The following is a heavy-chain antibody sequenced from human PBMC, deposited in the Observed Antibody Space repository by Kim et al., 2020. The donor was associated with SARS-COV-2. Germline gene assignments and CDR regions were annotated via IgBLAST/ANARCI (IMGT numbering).Heavy chain of an antibody. CDR2: IYYSGST. CDR3: ARLRGSSTASNSKVVNVREKYNWFDP. J-gene: IGHJ5*02. V-gene: IGHV4-59*08. Sequence: SETLSLTCTVSGGSISSYYWSWIRQPPGKGLEWIGYIYYSGSTNYNPSLKSRVTISVDTSKNQFSLKLSSVTAADTAVYYCARLRGSSTASNSKVVNVREKYNWFDPWGQGTLGTVSS. D-gene: IGHD2-2*01. CDR1: GGSISSYY.